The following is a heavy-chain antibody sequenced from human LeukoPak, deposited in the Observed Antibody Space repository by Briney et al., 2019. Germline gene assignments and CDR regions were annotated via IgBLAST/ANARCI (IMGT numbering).Heavy chain of an antibody. Sequence: SETLSLTCTVSGGSISSYYWSWIRQPAGKGLEWIGRIYTSGSTNYNPSLKSRVTMSEDTSKNQFSLKLSSVTAADTAVYYCARVRSEEQQLYGMDVWGQGTTVTVSS. V-gene: IGHV4-4*07. CDR1: GGSISSYY. J-gene: IGHJ6*02. CDR3: ARVRSEEQQLYGMDV. CDR2: IYTSGST. D-gene: IGHD6-13*01.